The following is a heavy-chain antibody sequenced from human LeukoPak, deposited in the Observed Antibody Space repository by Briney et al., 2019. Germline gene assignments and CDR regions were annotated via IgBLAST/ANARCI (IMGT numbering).Heavy chain of an antibody. J-gene: IGHJ4*02. CDR1: GGSLSAYY. CDR3: ARHRSGGYYYGVLDY. D-gene: IGHD5-18*01. V-gene: IGHV4-34*01. CDR2: INHSGIT. Sequence: PSETLSLTCGISGGSLSAYYWNWIRQPPGKGLEWIGEINHSGITDHNPSLKSRVTISVDTSRNQFSLKLGSVTAADTAVYYCARHRSGGYYYGVLDYWGQGTLVTVSS.